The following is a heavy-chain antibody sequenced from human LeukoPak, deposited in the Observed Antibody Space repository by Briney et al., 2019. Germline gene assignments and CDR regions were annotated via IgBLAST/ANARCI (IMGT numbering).Heavy chain of an antibody. CDR3: AKDGGGYCSSTSCSPGAFDI. D-gene: IGHD2-2*01. CDR1: GFTFSSYA. Sequence: GGSLRLSCAASGFTFSSYAMSWVRQAPGKGLEWVSATSGSGGSTYYADSVKGRFTISRDNSKNTLYLQMNSLRAEDTAVYYCAKDGGGYCSSTSCSPGAFDIWGQGTMVTVSS. J-gene: IGHJ3*02. V-gene: IGHV3-23*01. CDR2: TSGSGGST.